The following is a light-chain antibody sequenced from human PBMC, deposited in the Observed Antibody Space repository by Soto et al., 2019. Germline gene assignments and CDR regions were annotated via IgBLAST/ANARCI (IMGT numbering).Light chain of an antibody. CDR1: NIGSKS. CDR2: YDS. CDR3: QVWDSSGDHYV. J-gene: IGLJ1*01. V-gene: IGLV3-21*04. Sequence: SYELTQPPSLSVAPGNTARITCGGNNIGSKSVHWYQQKPGQAPVLVIYYDSGRPSGIPERFSGSNSANTATLTISRVEAGDEADYYCQVWDSSGDHYVFGTGTKVTVL.